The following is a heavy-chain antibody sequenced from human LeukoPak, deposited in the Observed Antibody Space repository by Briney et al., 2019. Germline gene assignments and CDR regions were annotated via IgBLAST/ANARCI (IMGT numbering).Heavy chain of an antibody. Sequence: GGSLRLSCAASGFDFGSYNIHWVRQAPGKGPEWVAVIWYDGSLKYYVDSVKGRFAISRDNSENTLYLQMNSLRVEDTAVFYCARGQRATLDHSDSRASPNWIDPWGQGTQVTVTP. CDR1: GFDFGSYN. J-gene: IGHJ5*02. V-gene: IGHV3-33*01. CDR3: ARGQRATLDHSDSRASPNWIDP. D-gene: IGHD3-22*01. CDR2: IWYDGSLK.